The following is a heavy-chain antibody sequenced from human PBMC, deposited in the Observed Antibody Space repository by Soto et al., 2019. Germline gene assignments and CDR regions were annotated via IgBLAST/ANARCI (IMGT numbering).Heavy chain of an antibody. CDR2: ISYDGSNK. V-gene: IGHV3-30*18. Sequence: PGGSLRLSCAASGFTFSSYGMHWVRQAPGKGLEWVAVISYDGSNKYYADSVKGRFTISRDNSKNTLYLQMNSLRAEDTAVYYCAKERPMAVILKGYFDYWGQGTLVTVSS. J-gene: IGHJ4*02. CDR3: AKERPMAVILKGYFDY. D-gene: IGHD3-10*01. CDR1: GFTFSSYG.